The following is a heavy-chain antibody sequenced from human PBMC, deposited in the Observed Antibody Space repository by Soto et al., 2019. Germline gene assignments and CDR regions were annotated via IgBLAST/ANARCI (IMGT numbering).Heavy chain of an antibody. D-gene: IGHD6-13*01. Sequence: QVQLVQSAAEVKEPGASVTISCKASRYLFASHNIHWVREAPGQGLERMGEINPRSGSAGYGQKFQGRVTMTSDTSTTTVYMTLSSLRSDDTAVYYCARIAGPDLTYFDFWGQGTPVTVSS. V-gene: IGHV1-46*01. J-gene: IGHJ4*02. CDR1: RYLFASHN. CDR2: INPRSGSA. CDR3: ARIAGPDLTYFDF.